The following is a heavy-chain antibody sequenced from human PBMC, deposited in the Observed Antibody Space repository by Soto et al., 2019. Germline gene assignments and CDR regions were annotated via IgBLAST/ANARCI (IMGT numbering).Heavy chain of an antibody. CDR2: INHSGST. CDR1: GVSFSGYY. D-gene: IGHD1-26*01. J-gene: IGHJ4*02. V-gene: IGHV4-34*01. Sequence: SETLSLTCAVYGVSFSGYYWSWIRQPPGKGLEWIGEINHSGSTKYNPSPKSRVTISVDTSKNQFSLKLSSVTAADTAVYYCARAWVNSGPPKYWGQGTLVTVSS. CDR3: ARAWVNSGPPKY.